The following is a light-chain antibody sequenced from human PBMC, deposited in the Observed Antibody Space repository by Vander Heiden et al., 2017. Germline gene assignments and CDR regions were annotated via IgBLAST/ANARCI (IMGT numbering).Light chain of an antibody. CDR2: ATS. CDR3: QERDSPPWT. J-gene: IGKJ1*01. CDR1: QTISNF. V-gene: IGKV1-39*01. Sequence: DIQMTQSPSSLSASVGDRVTITCRASQTISNFLNWYQQKPGKAPKLLIYATSRLQSGVPSRFSGSGSGTDFTLTLSILQPEDFATYYCQERDSPPWTFGQGTKVEVK.